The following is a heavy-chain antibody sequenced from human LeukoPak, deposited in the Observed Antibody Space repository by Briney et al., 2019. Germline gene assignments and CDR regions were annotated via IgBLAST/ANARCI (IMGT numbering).Heavy chain of an antibody. J-gene: IGHJ4*02. CDR1: AFSFSSYS. V-gene: IGHV3-48*01. Sequence: GGSLRLSCAVSAFSFSSYSMSWVRQAPGKGLEWVSSISSTSSIISYADSVKGRFTISRDNARNSLFLQLNSLRAEDTAVYYCAKAAMYSNRWTPFDDWGQGTLVTVSS. D-gene: IGHD2/OR15-2a*01. CDR3: AKAAMYSNRWTPFDD. CDR2: ISSTSSII.